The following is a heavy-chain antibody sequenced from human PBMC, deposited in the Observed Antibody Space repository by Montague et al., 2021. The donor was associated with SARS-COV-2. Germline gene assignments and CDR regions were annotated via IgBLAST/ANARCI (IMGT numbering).Heavy chain of an antibody. CDR3: ARVPDPMRFHSDASEYYSYFDS. J-gene: IGHJ4*02. V-gene: IGHV4-38-2*02. Sequence: ETLSLTCTVSGYSITNGYYWAWIRQPPGKGLEWIGMIYHSGDSYYNPSLKSRVTISVDTSKNQFSLRLSDVSAADTALYYCARVPDPMRFHSDASEYYSYFDSWGQGTLVTVSS. CDR1: GYSITNGYY. CDR2: IYHSGDS. D-gene: IGHD2/OR15-2a*01.